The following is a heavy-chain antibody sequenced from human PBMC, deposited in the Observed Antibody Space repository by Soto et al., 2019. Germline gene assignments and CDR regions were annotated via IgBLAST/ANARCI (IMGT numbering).Heavy chain of an antibody. J-gene: IGHJ3*02. D-gene: IGHD2-15*01. CDR2: ISSSSSYI. CDR1: GFTFSSYS. V-gene: IGHV3-21*01. CDR3: ARAYCSGGSCYEFEAFDI. Sequence: GESLKISCAASGFTFSSYSMNWVRQAPGKGLEWVSSISSSSSYIYYADSVKGRFTISRDNAKNSLYLQMNSLRAEDTAVYYCARAYCSGGSCYEFEAFDIWGQGTMVTVSS.